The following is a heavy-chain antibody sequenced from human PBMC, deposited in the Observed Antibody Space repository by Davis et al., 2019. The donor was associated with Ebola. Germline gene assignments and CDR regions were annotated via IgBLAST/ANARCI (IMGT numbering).Heavy chain of an antibody. CDR3: AKDLINWNDLYYYGMDV. V-gene: IGHV3-20*04. Sequence: GESLKISCAASGFTFDDYGMSWVRQAPGKGLEWVSGINWNGGSTGYADSVKGRFTISRDNSKNTLYLQMNSLRAEDTAVYYCAKDLINWNDLYYYGMDVWGQGTTVTVSS. CDR1: GFTFDDYG. CDR2: INWNGGST. J-gene: IGHJ6*02. D-gene: IGHD1-20*01.